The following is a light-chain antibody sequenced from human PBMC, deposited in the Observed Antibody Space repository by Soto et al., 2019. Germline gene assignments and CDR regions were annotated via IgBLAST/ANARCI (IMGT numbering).Light chain of an antibody. J-gene: IGLJ1*01. Sequence: QSALTQPASVSGSPGQSITISCTGTSSDIGAYNSVSWYQQHPGKAPKLMIYEVSNRPSGVSNRFSASKSGNTASLTISGLQAEDEADYYCSSRTPSNPDVFGTGTKVTVL. V-gene: IGLV2-14*01. CDR2: EVS. CDR3: SSRTPSNPDV. CDR1: SSDIGAYNS.